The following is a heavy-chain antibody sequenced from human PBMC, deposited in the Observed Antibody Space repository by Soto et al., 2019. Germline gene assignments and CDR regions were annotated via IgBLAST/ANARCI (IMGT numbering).Heavy chain of an antibody. V-gene: IGHV3-30*18. CDR1: GFTFSSYG. Sequence: GGSLRLSCAASGFTFSSYGMHWVRQAPGKGLEWVAVISYDGSNKYYADSVKGRFTISRDNSRNTLYLQMNSLRAEDTAVYYCAKDRMTFGDTSFDYWGQGTLVTVSS. CDR2: ISYDGSNK. J-gene: IGHJ4*02. CDR3: AKDRMTFGDTSFDY. D-gene: IGHD3-10*01.